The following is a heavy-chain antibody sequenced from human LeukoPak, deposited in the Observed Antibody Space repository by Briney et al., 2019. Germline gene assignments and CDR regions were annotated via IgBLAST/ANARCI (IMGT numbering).Heavy chain of an antibody. Sequence: PGGSLRLSCAASGFTFKSYGIHWVRQAPGKGLEWVAVISYDGSYKYYADSVKGRFTISRDNSKNTLYLQMNSLRAEDTAVYYCAKDLVSQRGVGSSERVDYWGQGTLVTVSS. J-gene: IGHJ4*02. CDR2: ISYDGSYK. V-gene: IGHV3-30*18. CDR3: AKDLVSQRGVGSSERVDY. D-gene: IGHD3-10*01. CDR1: GFTFKSYG.